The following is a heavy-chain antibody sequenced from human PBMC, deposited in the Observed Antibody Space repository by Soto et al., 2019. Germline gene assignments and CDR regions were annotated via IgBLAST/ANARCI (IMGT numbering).Heavy chain of an antibody. Sequence: PRGSLRLSCAASGFTFSSYAMHWVRQAPGKGLEWVAVISYDGSNKYYADSVKGRFTISRDDSKNTLYLQMNSLRAEDTAVYYCARVRPSGQPLFDPWGQGTLVTV. CDR3: ARVRPSGQPLFDP. V-gene: IGHV3-30-3*01. CDR2: ISYDGSNK. CDR1: GFTFSSYA. D-gene: IGHD3-10*01. J-gene: IGHJ5*02.